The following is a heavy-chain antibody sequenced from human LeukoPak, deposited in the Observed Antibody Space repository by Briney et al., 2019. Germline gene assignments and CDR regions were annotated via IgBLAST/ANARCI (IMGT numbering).Heavy chain of an antibody. V-gene: IGHV3-30*18. CDR1: GFTFSSYG. Sequence: PGGSLRLSCAASGFTFSSYGMHWVRQAPGKGLEWVAVISYDGSNKYYADSVKGRFTISRDNSKNTLHLQMNSLRAEDTAVYYCAKEYSGYDFDYWGQGTLVTVSS. J-gene: IGHJ4*02. CDR2: ISYDGSNK. D-gene: IGHD5-12*01. CDR3: AKEYSGYDFDY.